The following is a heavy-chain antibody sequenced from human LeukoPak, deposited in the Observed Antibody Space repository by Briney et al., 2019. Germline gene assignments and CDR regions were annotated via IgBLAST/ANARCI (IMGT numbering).Heavy chain of an antibody. V-gene: IGHV1-18*01. D-gene: IGHD3-9*01. Sequence: GASVKVSCKASGYTFTNFGISWVRQAPGQGLEWMGWISAYNGSTNYAQKFQGRVTITADESTSTAYMELSSLRSEDTAVYYCARAQTSLRYFDWFYFDYWGRGTLVTVSS. CDR1: GYTFTNFG. CDR2: ISAYNGST. CDR3: ARAQTSLRYFDWFYFDY. J-gene: IGHJ4*02.